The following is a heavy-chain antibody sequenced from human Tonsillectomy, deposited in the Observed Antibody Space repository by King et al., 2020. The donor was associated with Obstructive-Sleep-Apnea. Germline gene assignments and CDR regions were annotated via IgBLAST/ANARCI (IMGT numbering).Heavy chain of an antibody. V-gene: IGHV3-48*04. CDR2: ISSSSSTI. D-gene: IGHD1-26*01. Sequence: VQLVESGGGLVQPGGSLRLSCAASGFTFSSYSMNWVRQAPGKGLEWVSYISSSSSTIYYADSVKGRFTISRDNAKNSLYLQMNSLRAEDTAGYYCASAGGRYNYWGQGTLVTVSS. CDR3: ASAGGRYNY. CDR1: GFTFSSYS. J-gene: IGHJ4*02.